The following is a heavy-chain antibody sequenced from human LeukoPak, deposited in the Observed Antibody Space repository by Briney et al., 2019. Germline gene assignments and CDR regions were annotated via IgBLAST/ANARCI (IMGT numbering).Heavy chain of an antibody. CDR3: ARDGGQH. CDR2: ITTSSTYI. Sequence: GGSLRLSCAVSGFTFSNHNMNWARQAPGKGLEWVSSITTSSTYIYYADSVKGRFTISRDNAKNSLYLQMNSLRGDDTAVYYCARDGGQHWGQGTLVTVSS. CDR1: GFTFSNHN. V-gene: IGHV3-21*01. J-gene: IGHJ1*01.